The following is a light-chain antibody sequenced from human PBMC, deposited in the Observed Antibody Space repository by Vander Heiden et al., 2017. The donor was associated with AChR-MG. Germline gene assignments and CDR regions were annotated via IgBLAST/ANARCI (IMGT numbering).Light chain of an antibody. J-gene: IGKJ3*01. CDR2: AAS. Sequence: DIQMTQSPSSLSASVGDRVTITCRASQSISSYLNWYQQKPGKAPKLLIYAASSLQSGVPSRFSGSGSGTDFTLTISSLQPEDFATYDCQLAFTFGHGTKVDIK. CDR1: QSISSY. V-gene: IGKV1-39*01. CDR3: QLAFT.